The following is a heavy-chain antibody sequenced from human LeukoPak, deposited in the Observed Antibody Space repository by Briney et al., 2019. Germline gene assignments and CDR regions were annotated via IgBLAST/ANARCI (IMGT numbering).Heavy chain of an antibody. J-gene: IGHJ4*02. CDR3: ARRVGATAYFDY. D-gene: IGHD1-26*01. CDR1: GFAFSSYS. V-gene: IGHV3-21*01. Sequence: PGGSLRLSCAASGFAFSSYSMNWVRQAPGKGLEWVSFISSSSSYIYYADSVKGRFTISRDNAKNSLYRQMNSLRAEDTALYYCARRVGATAYFDYRGQGTLVTVSS. CDR2: ISSSSSYI.